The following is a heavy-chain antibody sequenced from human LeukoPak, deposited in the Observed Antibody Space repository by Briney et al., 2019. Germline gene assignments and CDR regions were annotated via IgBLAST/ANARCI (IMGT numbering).Heavy chain of an antibody. CDR1: GFTFSIYG. J-gene: IGHJ5*02. Sequence: GGSLRLSCAAAGFTFSIYGMHWVRQAPGKGLEWVAFIRYDGSNKYYTDSVKGRFTMSRDNSKNPLYLQMNSLRAEDTAVYYCAKDPDYYDSISWGQGNLVTVSS. CDR2: IRYDGSNK. CDR3: AKDPDYYDSIS. V-gene: IGHV3-30*02. D-gene: IGHD3-22*01.